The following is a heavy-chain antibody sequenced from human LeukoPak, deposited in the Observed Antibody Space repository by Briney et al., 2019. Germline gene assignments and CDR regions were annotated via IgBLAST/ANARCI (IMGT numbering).Heavy chain of an antibody. CDR3: ARISVASGTFDY. J-gene: IGHJ4*02. V-gene: IGHV3-13*01. CDR1: GFTFSSYD. D-gene: IGHD1-26*01. Sequence: GGSLRLSCAASGFTFSSYDMHWVRQATGKGLEWVSAIGTAGDTYYPGSVKGRFTISRENAKNSLYLQMNSLRAGDTAVYYCARISVASGTFDYWGQGTLVTVSS. CDR2: IGTAGDT.